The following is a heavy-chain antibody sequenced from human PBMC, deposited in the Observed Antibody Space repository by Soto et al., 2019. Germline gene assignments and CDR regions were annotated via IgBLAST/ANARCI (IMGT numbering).Heavy chain of an antibody. Sequence: QVQLVQSGAEVKKPGASVKVSCKASGYTFTSYGISWVRQAPGQGLEWMGWISAYNGNTNYAQKLHGRVTMTTDTSTSKAYMELRRLRSDDTAVYYCAGPSGYDLPYYFDYWGQGTLVTVSS. J-gene: IGHJ4*02. CDR1: GYTFTSYG. CDR2: ISAYNGNT. CDR3: AGPSGYDLPYYFDY. D-gene: IGHD5-12*01. V-gene: IGHV1-18*01.